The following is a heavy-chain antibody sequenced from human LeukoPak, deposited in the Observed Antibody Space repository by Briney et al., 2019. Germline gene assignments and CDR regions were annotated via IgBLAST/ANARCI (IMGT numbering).Heavy chain of an antibody. CDR1: GFTFDKYG. CDR3: ATARIDNALDY. CDR2: IWYDGGNK. J-gene: IGHJ4*02. Sequence: GMSLRLSCAASGFTFDKYGINWVRQAPGKGLEWVAIIWYDGGNKYFAESVMGRFSISKDNSRNPVYLQMNSLRVEDTAVYHSATARIDNALDYWGQGTQVAVSS. D-gene: IGHD2-15*01. V-gene: IGHV3-33*01.